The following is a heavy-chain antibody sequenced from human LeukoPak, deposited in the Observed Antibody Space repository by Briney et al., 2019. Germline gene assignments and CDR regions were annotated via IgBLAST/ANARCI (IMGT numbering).Heavy chain of an antibody. D-gene: IGHD4-17*01. Sequence: EASVKVSCKASGYTFTSYAMHWVRQAPGQRLEWMGWINAVNGNTKYSQKFQGRVTITRDTSASTAYMELSSLTSEDTAVYYCARDRLTSGDSEGYWGQGTLVTVSS. J-gene: IGHJ4*02. V-gene: IGHV1-3*01. CDR3: ARDRLTSGDSEGY. CDR2: INAVNGNT. CDR1: GYTFTSYA.